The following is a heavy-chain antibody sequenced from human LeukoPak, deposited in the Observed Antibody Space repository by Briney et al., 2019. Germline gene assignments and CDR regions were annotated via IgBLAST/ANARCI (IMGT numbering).Heavy chain of an antibody. Sequence: GESLKISCKGSGYSFTSYWIGWVRQMPGKGLEWMGIIYRGDSDTRYSPSFQGQVTISADKSISTAYLQWSSLKASDTAMYYCATYYYDSSGYYENDAFDIWGQGTMVTVSS. V-gene: IGHV5-51*01. J-gene: IGHJ3*02. D-gene: IGHD3-22*01. CDR2: IYRGDSDT. CDR3: ATYYYDSSGYYENDAFDI. CDR1: GYSFTSYW.